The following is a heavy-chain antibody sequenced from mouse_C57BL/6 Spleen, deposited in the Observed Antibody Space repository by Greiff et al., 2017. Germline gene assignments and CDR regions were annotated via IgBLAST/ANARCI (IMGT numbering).Heavy chain of an antibody. CDR1: GFTFSNYW. V-gene: IGHV6-3*01. CDR2: IRLKSDNYAT. J-gene: IGHJ2*01. CDR3: TGRWEYYFDY. Sequence: EVKLEESGGGLVQPGGSMKLSCVASGFTFSNYWMNWVRQSPEKGLEWVAQIRLKSDNYATHYAESVKGRFTISRDDSKSSVYLQMNNLRAEDTGMYYCTGRWEYYFDYWGQGTTLTVSS. D-gene: IGHD1-1*02.